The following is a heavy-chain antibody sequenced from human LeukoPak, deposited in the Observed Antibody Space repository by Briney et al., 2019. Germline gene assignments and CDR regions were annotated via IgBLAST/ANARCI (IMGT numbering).Heavy chain of an antibody. V-gene: IGHV1-2*06. CDR1: GYTFTGYY. CDR2: INPNSGGT. D-gene: IGHD6-13*01. CDR3: ARDQDSSSWVYYYYYGMDV. Sequence: ASVKVSCKASGYTFTGYYMHWVRQAPGQGLEWMGRINPNSGGTNYAQKSQGRVTMTRDTSISTAYMELSRLRSDDTAVYYCARDQDSSSWVYYYYYGMDVWGQGTTVTVSS. J-gene: IGHJ6*02.